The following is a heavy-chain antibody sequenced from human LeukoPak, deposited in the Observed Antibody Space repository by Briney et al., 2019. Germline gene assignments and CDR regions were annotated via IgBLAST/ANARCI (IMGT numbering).Heavy chain of an antibody. Sequence: GGSLGLSCAGSGFIFSNYWMTWVRQAPGKGLEWVANIKQDGSEKYYVDSVKGRFTISRDNAKNSLYLQMNYLRAEDTAVYYCARHPYGVLDYWGQGTLVTVSS. J-gene: IGHJ4*02. CDR1: GFIFSNYW. CDR2: IKQDGSEK. CDR3: ARHPYGVLDY. D-gene: IGHD4-17*01. V-gene: IGHV3-7*01.